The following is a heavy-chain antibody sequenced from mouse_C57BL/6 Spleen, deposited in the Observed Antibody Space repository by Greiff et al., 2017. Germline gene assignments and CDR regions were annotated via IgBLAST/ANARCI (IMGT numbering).Heavy chain of an antibody. CDR1: GYTFTSYW. V-gene: IGHV1-55*01. J-gene: IGHJ3*01. Sequence: QFQLQQPGAELVKPGASVKMSCKASGYTFTSYWITWVKQRPGQGLEWIGDIYPGSGSTNYNEKFKSKATLTVDTSSSTAYMQLSSLTSEDSAVYYCARGRDYDYDWGCAYWGQGTLVTVSA. CDR3: ARGRDYDYDWGCAY. D-gene: IGHD2-4*01. CDR2: IYPGSGST.